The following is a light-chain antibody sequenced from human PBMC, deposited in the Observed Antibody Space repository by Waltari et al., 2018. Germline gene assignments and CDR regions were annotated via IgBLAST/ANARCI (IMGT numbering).Light chain of an antibody. CDR2: AVN. V-gene: IGLV2-8*01. Sequence: QSALTQPPSASGSPGQSVTISCTGTSSDVGGYKFVSWYQQHPGRAPKLMIYAVNQRPAVVPDRFSGSNSGNTASLTVSGLQAEDEADYYCISYAGSNNLVFGTGTKVTVL. J-gene: IGLJ1*01. CDR3: ISYAGSNNLV. CDR1: SSDVGGYKF.